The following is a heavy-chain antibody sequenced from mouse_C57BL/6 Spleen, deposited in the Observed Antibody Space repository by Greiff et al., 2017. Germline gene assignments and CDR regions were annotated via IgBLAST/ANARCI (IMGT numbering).Heavy chain of an antibody. CDR1: GYTFTSYW. CDR2: IHPNSGST. V-gene: IGHV1-64*01. Sequence: QVQLKQPGAELVKPGASVKLSCKASGYTFTSYWMHWVKQRPGQGLEWIGMIHPNSGSTNYNEKFKSKATLTVDKSSSTAYMQLSSLTSEDSAVYYCAPYYYGSSYDYAMDYWGQGTSVTVSS. D-gene: IGHD1-1*01. J-gene: IGHJ4*01. CDR3: APYYYGSSYDYAMDY.